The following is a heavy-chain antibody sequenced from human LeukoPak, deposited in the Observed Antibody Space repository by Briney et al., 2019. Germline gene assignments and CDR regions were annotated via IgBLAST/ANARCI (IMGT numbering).Heavy chain of an antibody. D-gene: IGHD3-22*01. CDR3: ASHGYYDSSGYEFRAFDI. CDR1: GFTFSSYW. V-gene: IGHV4-34*01. CDR2: INHSGST. Sequence: GSLRLSCAASGFTFSSYWMHWVRQPPGKGLEWIGEINHSGSTNYNPSLKSRVTISVDTSKNQFSLKLSSVTAADTAVYYCASHGYYDSSGYEFRAFDIWGQGTMVTVSS. J-gene: IGHJ3*02.